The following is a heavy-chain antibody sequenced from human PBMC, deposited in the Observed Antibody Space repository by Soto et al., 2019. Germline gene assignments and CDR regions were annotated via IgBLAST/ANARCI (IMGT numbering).Heavy chain of an antibody. CDR3: ASSPGGGRQPGYYYYGMDV. Sequence: SETLSLTCTVSGGSISSGGYYWSWIRQHPGKGLEWIGYIYYSGSTYYNPSLKSRVTISVDTSKNQFSLKLSSVTAADTAVYYCASSPGGGRQPGYYYYGMDVWGQGTTVTVSS. CDR2: IYYSGST. V-gene: IGHV4-31*03. D-gene: IGHD3-16*01. J-gene: IGHJ6*02. CDR1: GGSISSGGYY.